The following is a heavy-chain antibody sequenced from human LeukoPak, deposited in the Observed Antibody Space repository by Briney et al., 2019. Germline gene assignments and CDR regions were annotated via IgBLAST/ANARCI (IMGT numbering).Heavy chain of an antibody. CDR3: ARGRGYSYGSNFDY. V-gene: IGHV1-18*01. Sequence: ASVKVSCKASGYTFTSYGISWVRQAPGQGLEWMGWISAYNGNTNYAQKLQGRVTMTRNTSISTAYMELSSLRSEDTAVYYCARGRGYSYGSNFDYWGQGTLVTVSS. J-gene: IGHJ4*02. CDR2: ISAYNGNT. D-gene: IGHD5-18*01. CDR1: GYTFTSYG.